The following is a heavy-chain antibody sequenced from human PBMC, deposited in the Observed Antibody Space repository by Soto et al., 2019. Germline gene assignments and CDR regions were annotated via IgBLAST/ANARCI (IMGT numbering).Heavy chain of an antibody. CDR1: GGTFSSYA. Sequence: ASVKVSCKASGGTFSSYAISWVRQAPGQGLEWMGGIIPIFGTANYAQKFQGRVTITADKSTSTAYMELSSLRSDDTAVYYCARDLTGTNWFDPWGQGTLVTVSS. D-gene: IGHD1-7*01. V-gene: IGHV1-69*06. CDR2: IIPIFGTA. J-gene: IGHJ5*02. CDR3: ARDLTGTNWFDP.